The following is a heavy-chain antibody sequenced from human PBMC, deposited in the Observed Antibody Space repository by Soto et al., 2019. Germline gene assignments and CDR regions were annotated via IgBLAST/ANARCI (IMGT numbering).Heavy chain of an antibody. V-gene: IGHV1-69*01. CDR2: INPMFNST. D-gene: IGHD3-9*01. CDR3: ARQIFAADY. J-gene: IGHJ4*02. Sequence: QVQLVQSGAEVKKPGSSVKVSCEAPGGTFDHAAVTWVRQAPGQRLEWMGGINPMFNSTHYAQKFQGRVTITADAATSTAFMELRRLRSDDTALYYCARQIFAADYWGQGTLLIVSS. CDR1: GGTFDHAA.